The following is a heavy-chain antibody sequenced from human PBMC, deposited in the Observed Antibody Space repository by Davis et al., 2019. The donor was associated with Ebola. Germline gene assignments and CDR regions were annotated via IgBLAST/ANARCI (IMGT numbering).Heavy chain of an antibody. CDR2: INAGNGYT. Sequence: ASVKVSCKSSGYTFTSYAMHWVRQAPGQRLEWMGWINAGNGYTKYSQKFQGRITITRDTSASTAYMELSSLRSEDSTVYYCARDASTTIYYFDYWGQGTLVTVSS. D-gene: IGHD1-26*01. J-gene: IGHJ4*02. CDR3: ARDASTTIYYFDY. V-gene: IGHV1-3*01. CDR1: GYTFTSYA.